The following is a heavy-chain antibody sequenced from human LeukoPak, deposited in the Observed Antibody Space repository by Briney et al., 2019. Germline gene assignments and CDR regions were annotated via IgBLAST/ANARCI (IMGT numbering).Heavy chain of an antibody. CDR1: GFDFSVYS. CDR3: ARSTEWFADY. CDR2: ITSDRNTI. Sequence: PGGSLRLSCAASGFDFSVYSMNWVRQAPGKGLEWISYITSDRNTIYYADSVRGRFTISRDNAKKSVYLELSNLRADDTAMYYCARSTEWFADYWGQGTLVTVFS. J-gene: IGHJ4*02. D-gene: IGHD3-3*01. V-gene: IGHV3-48*01.